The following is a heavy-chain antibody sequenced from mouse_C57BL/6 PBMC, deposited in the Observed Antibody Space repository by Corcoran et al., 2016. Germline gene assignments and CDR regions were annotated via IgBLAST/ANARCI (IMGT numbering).Heavy chain of an antibody. J-gene: IGHJ1*03. CDR1: GFNIKDYY. V-gene: IGHV14-1*01. CDR3: TRGYYGSSYVGYV. CDR2: IDPEDGDT. Sequence: EVQLQQSVAELVRPGASVKLSCTASGFNIKDYYMHWVKQRPEQGLEWIGRIDPEDGDTEYAPKFQGKATMTADTSSNTAYLQLSSLTSEDTAVYYCTRGYYGSSYVGYVWGTGTTVTVSS. D-gene: IGHD1-1*01.